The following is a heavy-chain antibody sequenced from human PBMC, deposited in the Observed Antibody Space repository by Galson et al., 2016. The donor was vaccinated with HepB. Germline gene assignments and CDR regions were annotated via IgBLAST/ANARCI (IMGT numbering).Heavy chain of an antibody. CDR3: ARMVGEYQLEN. CDR1: GGSISTYY. Sequence: SETLSLTCTVSGGSISTYYWSWIRQPPGKGLEWIGYIHHSGSTNYNPSLKSRVTISEETSKNQFALRLTSVTAADTAVYYCARMVGEYQLENWGQGTLVTVSS. D-gene: IGHD2-2*01. J-gene: IGHJ4*02. V-gene: IGHV4-59*01. CDR2: IHHSGST.